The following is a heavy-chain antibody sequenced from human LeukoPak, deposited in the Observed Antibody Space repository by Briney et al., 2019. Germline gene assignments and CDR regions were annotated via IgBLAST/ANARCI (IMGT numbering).Heavy chain of an antibody. CDR2: ISWNSGSI. Sequence: GGSLRLSCAASGFTFDDYAMHWVRQAPGKGLEWVLGISWNSGSIGYADSVKGRFTISRDNAKNSLYLQMNSLRAEDTALYYCAKDACFGCYPYGWFDPWGQGTLVTVSS. D-gene: IGHD2-2*01. CDR3: AKDACFGCYPYGWFDP. CDR1: GFTFDDYA. J-gene: IGHJ5*02. V-gene: IGHV3-9*01.